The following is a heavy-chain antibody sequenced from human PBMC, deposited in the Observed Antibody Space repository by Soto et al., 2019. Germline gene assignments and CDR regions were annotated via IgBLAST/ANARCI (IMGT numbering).Heavy chain of an antibody. Sequence: SETLSLTCTFSGESLISSDFYWGWVRQPPGKGLEWIGSIFYLGSSYYNPSLKSRVTMSVDTSKNQFSLRLRSVTAADTALYFCARHFLALRKNNWFDPWGQGIMVTVS. CDR1: GESLISSDFY. CDR3: ARHFLALRKNNWFDP. D-gene: IGHD3-3*02. J-gene: IGHJ5*02. CDR2: IFYLGSS. V-gene: IGHV4-39*01.